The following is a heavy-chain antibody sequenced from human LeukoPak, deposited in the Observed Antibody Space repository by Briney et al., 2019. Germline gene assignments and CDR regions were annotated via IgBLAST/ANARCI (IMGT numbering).Heavy chain of an antibody. CDR1: GFTFDDYA. CDR3: AKALAQDSSGYYSFVFDY. Sequence: GGSLRLSCAASGFTFDDYAMHWVRQAPGKGLEWVSGISWNSGSIGYADSVKGRFTISRDNAKNSLYLQMNSLRAEDAALYYFAKALAQDSSGYYSFVFDYWGQGTLVTVSS. CDR2: ISWNSGSI. J-gene: IGHJ4*02. V-gene: IGHV3-9*01. D-gene: IGHD3-22*01.